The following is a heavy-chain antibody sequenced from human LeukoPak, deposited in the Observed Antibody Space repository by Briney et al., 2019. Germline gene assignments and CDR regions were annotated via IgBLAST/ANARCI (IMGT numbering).Heavy chain of an antibody. CDR1: GGSVSSGSYY. CDR3: ARGSHYFDY. V-gene: IGHV4-61*01. J-gene: IGHJ4*02. Sequence: SETLSLTCTVSGGSVSSGSYYWSWIRQPPGKGLEWIGYIYYSGSTNYNPSLKSRVTISVDTSKNQFSLKLSSVTAADTAVYYCARGSHYFDYWGQGTLVTVSS. CDR2: IYYSGST. D-gene: IGHD1-26*01.